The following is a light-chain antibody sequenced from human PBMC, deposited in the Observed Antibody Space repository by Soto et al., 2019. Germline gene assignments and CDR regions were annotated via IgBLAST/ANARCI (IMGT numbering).Light chain of an antibody. CDR1: QSVRNN. J-gene: IGKJ4*01. CDR3: QQYNKWPLT. CDR2: FAS. Sequence: EIVMTQSPATLSVSPGEKATLSCRASQSVRNNLAWYQQKPGQAPRLLIYFASTRATGIPARFSGSGSGTEFTLTMSSLQSEDFAVYYCQQYNKWPLTFGGGTKVETK. V-gene: IGKV3-15*01.